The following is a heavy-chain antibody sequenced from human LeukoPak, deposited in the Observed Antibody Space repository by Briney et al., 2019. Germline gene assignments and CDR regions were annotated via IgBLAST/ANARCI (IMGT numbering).Heavy chain of an antibody. CDR2: INHSGST. J-gene: IGHJ5*02. Sequence: SETLSLTCAVYGGSFSGYYWSWIRQPPGKGLEWIGEINHSGSTNYNPSLKSRVTISVDTSKNQFSLKLSSVTAADTAVYYCARGLITFGGVIAKKNWFDPWGQGTLVTVSS. CDR1: GGSFSGYY. D-gene: IGHD3-16*02. V-gene: IGHV4-34*01. CDR3: ARGLITFGGVIAKKNWFDP.